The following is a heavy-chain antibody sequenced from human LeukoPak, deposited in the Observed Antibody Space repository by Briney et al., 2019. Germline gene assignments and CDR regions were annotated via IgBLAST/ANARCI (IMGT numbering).Heavy chain of an antibody. J-gene: IGHJ5*02. CDR1: RITFSRDG. CDR3: AKAPYGSGSYYVNL. D-gene: IGHD3-10*01. CDR2: IRGAGDIT. Sequence: GGPRRLSCVAARITFSRDGMSWVRQAPGKGLEWVSAIRGAGDITDYADSVKGRFTISRDNSKNMLYLQMSSLIAEDTAIYYCAKAPYGSGSYYVNLWGQGTLVTVSS. V-gene: IGHV3-23*01.